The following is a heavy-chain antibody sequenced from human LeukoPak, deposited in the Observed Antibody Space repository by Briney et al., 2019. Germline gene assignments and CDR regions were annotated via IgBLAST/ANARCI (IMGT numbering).Heavy chain of an antibody. J-gene: IGHJ5*02. CDR2: IYYSGST. V-gene: IGHV4-59*01. CDR1: GGSISSYY. Sequence: SETLSLTCTVSGGSISSYYWSWIRQPPGKGLEWIGYIYYSGSTNYNPSLKSRVTISVDTSKNQFSLKLSSVTAADTAVYYCAREGGHYYDSSGYYSAWGQGTLVTVSS. CDR3: AREGGHYYDSSGYYSA. D-gene: IGHD3-22*01.